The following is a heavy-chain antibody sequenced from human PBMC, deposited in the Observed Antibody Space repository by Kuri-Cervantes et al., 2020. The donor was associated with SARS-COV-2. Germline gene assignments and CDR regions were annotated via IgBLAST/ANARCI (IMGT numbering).Heavy chain of an antibody. CDR3: AREIITIFGVNFDY. CDR1: GFTFDDYA. CDR2: ISWNSGSI. V-gene: IGHV3-9*01. Sequence: SLEISCGASGFTFDDYAMHWVRQAPGKGLEWVSGISWNSGSIGYADSVKGRFTISRDNAKNSLYLQMNSLRAEDTAVYYCAREIITIFGVNFDYWGQGTLVTVSS. J-gene: IGHJ4*02. D-gene: IGHD3-3*01.